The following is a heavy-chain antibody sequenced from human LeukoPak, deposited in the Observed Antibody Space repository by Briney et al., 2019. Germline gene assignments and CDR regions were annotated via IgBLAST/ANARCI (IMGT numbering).Heavy chain of an antibody. J-gene: IGHJ1*01. D-gene: IGHD3-22*01. Sequence: GGSLRLSCTASGFTFSYYSMNWVRQAPGKGLEWVSYISSSSSTIYYADSVKGRFTISRDNAKDSLYLQMNSLRAEDTAVYYCARGPRGYDSSGYPEFFQHWGQGTLVTVSS. CDR1: GFTFSYYS. CDR2: ISSSSSTI. V-gene: IGHV3-48*01. CDR3: ARGPRGYDSSGYPEFFQH.